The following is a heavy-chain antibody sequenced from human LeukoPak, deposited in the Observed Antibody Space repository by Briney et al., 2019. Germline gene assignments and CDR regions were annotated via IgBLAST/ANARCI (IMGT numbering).Heavy chain of an antibody. D-gene: IGHD6-19*01. CDR1: GFTFDDYA. CDR2: ISWNSGSI. Sequence: GGSLRLSCAASGFTFDDYAMHWVRQPPGKGLEWVSGISWNSGSIGYADSVKGRFTISRDKAKNSLYLQMNSLRAEDTALYYCAKGSVAAQVYYFDYWGQGTLVTVSS. J-gene: IGHJ4*02. CDR3: AKGSVAAQVYYFDY. V-gene: IGHV3-9*01.